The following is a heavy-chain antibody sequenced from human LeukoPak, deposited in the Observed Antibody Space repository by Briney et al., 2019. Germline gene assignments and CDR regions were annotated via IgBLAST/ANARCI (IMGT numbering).Heavy chain of an antibody. V-gene: IGHV3-30*18. CDR2: ISYDGSNK. J-gene: IGHJ5*02. Sequence: GGSLRLSCAASGFTFSSYGMHWVRQAPGKGLEWVAVISYDGSNKYYADSVKGRFTISRDNSKNTLYLQMNSLRAEDTAVYYCAKDSGGSGWSNWFDPWGQGTLVTVSS. D-gene: IGHD6-19*01. CDR1: GFTFSSYG. CDR3: AKDSGGSGWSNWFDP.